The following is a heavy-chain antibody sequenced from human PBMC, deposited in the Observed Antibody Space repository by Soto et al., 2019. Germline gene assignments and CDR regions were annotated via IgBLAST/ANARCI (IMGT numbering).Heavy chain of an antibody. V-gene: IGHV3-21*01. Sequence: PGGSLRLSCAASGFTFSSCSMNWVGQAPGKGLEWVPSISSSSSYIYYADSVKGRFTISRDNAKNSLYLQMNSLRAEDTAVYYCARDGLSVAGKTYYYYGMDVWGQGTTVTVSS. D-gene: IGHD6-19*01. J-gene: IGHJ6*02. CDR2: ISSSSSYI. CDR1: GFTFSSCS. CDR3: ARDGLSVAGKTYYYYGMDV.